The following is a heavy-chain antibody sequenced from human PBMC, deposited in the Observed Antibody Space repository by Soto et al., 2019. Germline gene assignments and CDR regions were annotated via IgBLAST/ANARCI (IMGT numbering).Heavy chain of an antibody. CDR3: ARGSYYNAHYEAYFDP. Sequence: QVQLLQSGGELRKPGSSVKVSCKSSGGTFSTDTVSWVRQAPGQGFEWMGRIIPILDVTNYAQGFQGRLTITADKFTTTAYMELSSLKSEDTAMYYCARGSYYNAHYEAYFDPWGQGTLVTVSS. CDR2: IIPILDVT. V-gene: IGHV1-69*02. CDR1: GGTFSTDT. J-gene: IGHJ5*02. D-gene: IGHD3-10*01.